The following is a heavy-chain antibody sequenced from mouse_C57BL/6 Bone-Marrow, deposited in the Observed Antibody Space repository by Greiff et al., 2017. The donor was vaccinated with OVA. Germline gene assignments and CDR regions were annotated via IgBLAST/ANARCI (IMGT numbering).Heavy chain of an antibody. V-gene: IGHV1-42*01. CDR3: ASDGYYDAMDY. D-gene: IGHD2-3*01. CDR2: INPSTGGT. J-gene: IGHJ4*01. Sequence: EVKLQESGPELVKPGASVKISCKASGYSFTGYYMNWVKQSPEKSLEWIGEINPSTGGTTYNQKFKAKATLTVDKSSSTAYMQLKSLTSEDSAVYYCASDGYYDAMDYWGQGTSVTVSS. CDR1: GYSFTGYY.